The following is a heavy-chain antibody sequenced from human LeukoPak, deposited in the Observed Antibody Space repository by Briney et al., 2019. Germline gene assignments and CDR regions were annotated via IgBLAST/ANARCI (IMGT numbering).Heavy chain of an antibody. CDR2: IKEDGSEK. V-gene: IGHV3-7*01. Sequence: RPGGSLRLSCAASGFTFSNYWMSWVRQAPGKGLECVANIKEDGSEKYYVDSVKGRFTISRDNAKNSLYLQMNSLRAEDTAVYYCARQGDDYWGHGTLVTVSS. CDR1: GFTFSNYW. CDR3: ARQGDDY. D-gene: IGHD3-16*01. J-gene: IGHJ4*01.